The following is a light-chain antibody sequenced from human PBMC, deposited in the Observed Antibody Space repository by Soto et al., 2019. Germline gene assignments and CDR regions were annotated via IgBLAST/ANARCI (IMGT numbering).Light chain of an antibody. CDR1: QTMTRAY. CDR3: HQYHSPPQT. Sequence: EIMLTQAPGTLSLSPGERATLSCRASQTMTRAYLAWYQQKPGQAPRLLIYAASYRATGIPDKFSGSGSGTDFSLTISRLEPEDSAVYYCHQYHSPPQTFGQGTKVDI. J-gene: IGKJ2*01. CDR2: AAS. V-gene: IGKV3-20*01.